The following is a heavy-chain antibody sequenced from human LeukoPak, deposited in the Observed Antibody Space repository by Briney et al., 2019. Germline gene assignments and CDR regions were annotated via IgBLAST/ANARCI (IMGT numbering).Heavy chain of an antibody. D-gene: IGHD3-22*01. J-gene: IGHJ4*02. CDR2: IYYSGST. CDR1: GGSVSSSSYY. V-gene: IGHV4-39*01. Sequence: SETLSLTCTVSGGSVSSSSYYWGWIRQPPGKGLEWIGSIYYSGSTYYNPSLKSRVTISVDTSKNQFSLKLSSVTAADTAVYYCARRDSSGYYSVSDYLDYWGQGTLVTVSS. CDR3: ARRDSSGYYSVSDYLDY.